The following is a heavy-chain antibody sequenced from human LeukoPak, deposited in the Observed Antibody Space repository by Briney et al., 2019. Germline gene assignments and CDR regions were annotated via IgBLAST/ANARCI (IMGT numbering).Heavy chain of an antibody. J-gene: IGHJ4*02. D-gene: IGHD3-22*01. CDR3: ARAGVTYYYDSSGRTLDY. CDR1: GFTFSSYS. CDR2: ISSSSSYI. V-gene: IGHV3-21*01. Sequence: KTGGSLRLSCAASGFTFSSYSMNWVRQAPGKGLEWVSSISSSSSYIYYADSVKGRFTISRDNAKNSLYLQMNSLRAEDTAVYYCARAGVTYYYDSSGRTLDYWGQGTLVTVSS.